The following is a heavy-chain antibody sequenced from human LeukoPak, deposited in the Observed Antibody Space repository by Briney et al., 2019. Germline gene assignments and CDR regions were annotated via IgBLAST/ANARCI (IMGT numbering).Heavy chain of an antibody. D-gene: IGHD3-3*01. CDR1: GFTFCSYA. CDR2: ISYDGSNK. V-gene: IGHV3-30-3*01. CDR3: ARSDPYDFWSGYYSYYYGMDV. J-gene: IGHJ6*02. Sequence: GGSLRLSCAAFGFTFCSYAMHWVRQAPGKGLEWVAVISYDGSNKYYADSVKGRFTISRDNSKNTLYLQMNSLRAEDTAVYYCARSDPYDFWSGYYSYYYGMDVWGQGTTVTVSS.